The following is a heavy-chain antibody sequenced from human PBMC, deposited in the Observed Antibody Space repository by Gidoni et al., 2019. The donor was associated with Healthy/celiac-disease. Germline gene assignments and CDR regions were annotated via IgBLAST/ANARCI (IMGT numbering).Heavy chain of an antibody. V-gene: IGHV4-34*01. D-gene: IGHD2-15*01. CDR3: AGQGRWFDY. CDR1: GGSFSGNY. J-gene: IGHJ4*02. CDR2: INHSGST. Sequence: QVQLQQWGAGLLKPSETLSLTCAVYGGSFSGNYWSWIRPPPGKGLEWIGEINHSGSTNYNPSRKSRVTISVDTSKTQFSLKLSSVTAADTAVYYCAGQGRWFDYWGQGTLVTVSS.